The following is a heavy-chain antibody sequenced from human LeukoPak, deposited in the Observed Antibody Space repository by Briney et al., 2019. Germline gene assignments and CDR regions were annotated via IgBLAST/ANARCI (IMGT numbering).Heavy chain of an antibody. CDR2: IYHSGST. CDR1: GGSISSGGYY. CDR3: ARDFYYGGNSPNWFDP. D-gene: IGHD4-23*01. J-gene: IGHJ5*02. Sequence: PSETLSLTCTVSGGSISSGGYYWSWIRQPPGKGLEWIGYIYHSGSTYYNPSLKSRVTISVDRSKNQFSLKLSSVTAADTAVYYCARDFYYGGNSPNWFDPWGQGTLVTVSS. V-gene: IGHV4-30-2*01.